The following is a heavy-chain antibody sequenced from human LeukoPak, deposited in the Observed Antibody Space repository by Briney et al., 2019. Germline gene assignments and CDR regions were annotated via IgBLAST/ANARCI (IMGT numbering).Heavy chain of an antibody. V-gene: IGHV4-38-2*02. Sequence: PSETLSLTCTVSGYSISSGYYWGWVRQPPVKGLEWIASIYYSGATSYKTSLKSRLTISLDASHNQFSLKLRSVTAADTAVYYCAREDDYNAWNEYSSRDYWGQGLLVTVSS. D-gene: IGHD4-11*01. CDR1: GYSISSGYY. CDR3: AREDDYNAWNEYSSRDY. J-gene: IGHJ4*02. CDR2: IYYSGAT.